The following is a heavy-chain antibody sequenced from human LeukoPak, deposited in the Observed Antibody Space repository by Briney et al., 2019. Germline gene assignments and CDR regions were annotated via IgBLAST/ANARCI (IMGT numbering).Heavy chain of an antibody. V-gene: IGHV1-18*01. CDR2: ISAYNGNT. J-gene: IGHJ4*02. CDR3: ARVDLDYAGIVVVVAATPLGY. Sequence: ASVKVSCKACGYTFTSYGISWVRQAPGQGLEWMGWISAYNGNTNYAQKLQGRVTMTTDTSTSTAYMELRSLRSDDTAVYYCARVDLDYAGIVVVVAATPLGYWGQGTLVTVSS. CDR1: GYTFTSYG. D-gene: IGHD2-15*01.